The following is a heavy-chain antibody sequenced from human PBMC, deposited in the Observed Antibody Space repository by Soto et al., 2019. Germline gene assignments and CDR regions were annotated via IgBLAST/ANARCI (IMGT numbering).Heavy chain of an antibody. CDR1: GGTFSTYT. V-gene: IGHV1-69*02. Sequence: QVHLEQSGAEVKKPGSSVKVSCKAAGGTFSTYTLIWVRQAPGQGLEWMGRIIPMLTVTNSAQKFQSRVTLTADKSTSTAFMELTSLTSDVTAVYYCSIGSWSAETFDVWGQGTMVTVSS. CDR3: SIGSWSAETFDV. CDR2: IIPMLTVT. D-gene: IGHD2-2*01. J-gene: IGHJ3*01.